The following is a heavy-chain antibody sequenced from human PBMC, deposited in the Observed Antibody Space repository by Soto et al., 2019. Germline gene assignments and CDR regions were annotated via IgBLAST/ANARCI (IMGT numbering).Heavy chain of an antibody. CDR2: IIPIVGTG. CDR3: ARVVILVPTASTHYYSHMDV. CDR1: GGTFSNDA. V-gene: IGHV1-69*01. D-gene: IGHD2-2*01. Sequence: QVQLVQSGAEVRKPGSSVTVSCKASGGTFSNDAISWVRQAPGQGLEWMGGIIPIVGTGSYAQKFQGRVTITADEPTTTAYMELSSLRFEDTAVYYCARVVILVPTASTHYYSHMDVWGPVTTVTVSS. J-gene: IGHJ6*02.